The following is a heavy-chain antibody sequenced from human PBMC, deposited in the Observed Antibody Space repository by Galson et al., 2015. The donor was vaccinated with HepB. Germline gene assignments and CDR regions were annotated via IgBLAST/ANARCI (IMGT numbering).Heavy chain of an antibody. CDR1: GFTFSSYA. Sequence: SLRLSCAASGFTFSSYAMNWVRQAPGKGLEWVASIRGSADSTYYADSVNGRFTISRDNSKNTLYLQLNSLTVEDTAEYYCAKGTSNNNRRFDYWGQGTLVTVSS. CDR2: IRGSADST. V-gene: IGHV3-23*01. J-gene: IGHJ4*02. D-gene: IGHD1/OR15-1a*01. CDR3: AKGTSNNNRRFDY.